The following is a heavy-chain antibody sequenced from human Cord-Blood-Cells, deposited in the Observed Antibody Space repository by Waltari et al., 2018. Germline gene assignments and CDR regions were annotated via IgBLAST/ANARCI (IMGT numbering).Heavy chain of an antibody. V-gene: IGHV4-39*01. CDR3: ARQNIEYSSSFFDY. J-gene: IGHJ4*02. D-gene: IGHD6-6*01. CDR2: IYYSGST. Sequence: QLQLQESGPGLVKPSEPLSLTCTVSGCSISSSSYYWGWIRQPPGKGLEWIGSIYYSGSTYYNPSLKSRVTISVDTSKNQFSLKLSSVTAADTAVYYCARQNIEYSSSFFDYWGQGTLVTVSS. CDR1: GCSISSSSYY.